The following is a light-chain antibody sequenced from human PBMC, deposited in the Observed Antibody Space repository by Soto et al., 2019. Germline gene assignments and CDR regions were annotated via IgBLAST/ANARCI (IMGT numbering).Light chain of an antibody. Sequence: DIVMTQSPLSLPVTPGEPASISCRSSQSLLHSNGFNYLDWYLQKPGQSPQLLIYVASTRASGVRDRFSGSGSGTDFTLTISRVEAEDVGVYYCMQALQTPYTFGQGTKLEIK. CDR2: VAS. J-gene: IGKJ2*01. V-gene: IGKV2-28*01. CDR3: MQALQTPYT. CDR1: QSLLHSNGFNY.